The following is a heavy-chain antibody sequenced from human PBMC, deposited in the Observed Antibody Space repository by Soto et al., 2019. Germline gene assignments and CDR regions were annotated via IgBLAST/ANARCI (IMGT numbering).Heavy chain of an antibody. Sequence: PXGSLRLSCAASGFPFDAHGMAWVRQSPGKGLQWVSSINVSGALTYYIESVKGRFTISRDNSEHTLYLQMNNLEAHDTAIYYCVKDTQWLETYFDYWGPGTLVTVSS. CDR1: GFPFDAHG. J-gene: IGHJ4*02. V-gene: IGHV3-23*01. CDR3: VKDTQWLETYFDY. CDR2: INVSGALT. D-gene: IGHD6-19*01.